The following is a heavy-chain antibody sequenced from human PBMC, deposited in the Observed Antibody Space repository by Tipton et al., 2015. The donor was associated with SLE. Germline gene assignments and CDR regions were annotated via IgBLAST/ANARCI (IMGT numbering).Heavy chain of an antibody. CDR3: ARDSIYYDILTGYYDNDYYYGMDV. CDR1: GGSVTSGSYY. J-gene: IGHJ6*02. CDR2: IYPSGSI. V-gene: IGHV4-61*02. D-gene: IGHD3-9*01. Sequence: LRLSCTVSGGSVTSGSYYWSWIRQPAGKGLQWIGRIYPSGSINYNPSLKSRVTMSVDTSKNQFSLRLNSVTAADTAVYYCARDSIYYDILTGYYDNDYYYGMDVWGQGTTVTVSS.